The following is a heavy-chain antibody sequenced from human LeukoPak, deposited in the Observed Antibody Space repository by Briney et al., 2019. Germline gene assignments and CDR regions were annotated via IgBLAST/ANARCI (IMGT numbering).Heavy chain of an antibody. CDR3: AKGISHRLTGYYHYMDV. CDR1: GFSFSTYG. D-gene: IGHD3-9*01. Sequence: PGGSLRLSCAASGFSFSTYGMHWVRQAPGKGLEWVAVISYDGSNKYYADSVKGRFPISRDNSRNTLYLQMNSLRAEDTAVYYCAKGISHRLTGYYHYMDVWGKGTTVTVSS. J-gene: IGHJ6*03. V-gene: IGHV3-30*18. CDR2: ISYDGSNK.